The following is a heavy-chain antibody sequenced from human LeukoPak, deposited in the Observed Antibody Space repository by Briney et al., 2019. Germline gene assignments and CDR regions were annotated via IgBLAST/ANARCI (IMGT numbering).Heavy chain of an antibody. CDR3: ARDPYSGAYYEGYYYYYMDV. D-gene: IGHD1-26*01. Sequence: GGSLRLSCAASGFTFSSYGMHWARQAPGKGLEWVAFIRYDGSNKYYADSVKGRFTISRDNAKNSLYLQMNSLRAEDTAVYYCARDPYSGAYYEGYYYYYMDVWGKGTTVTVSS. V-gene: IGHV3-30*02. J-gene: IGHJ6*03. CDR1: GFTFSSYG. CDR2: IRYDGSNK.